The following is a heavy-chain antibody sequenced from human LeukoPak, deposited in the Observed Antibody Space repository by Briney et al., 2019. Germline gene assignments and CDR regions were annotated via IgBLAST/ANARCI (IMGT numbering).Heavy chain of an antibody. J-gene: IGHJ4*02. D-gene: IGHD3-3*01. V-gene: IGHV3-7*03. CDR1: GFTHDVYW. CDR3: ARVGVAGFDY. CDR2: IKEDVSDK. Sequence: GGSLRLSCAASGFTHDVYWMSWVRQAPGKGLEWVANIKEDVSDKYHVDSVKGRFTISRDNAKNSLYLQMSRLRAEDTAVYYGARVGVAGFDYWGQGILVTVSS.